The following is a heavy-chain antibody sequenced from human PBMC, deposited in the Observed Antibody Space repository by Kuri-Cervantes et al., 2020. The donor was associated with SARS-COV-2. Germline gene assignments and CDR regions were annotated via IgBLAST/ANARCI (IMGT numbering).Heavy chain of an antibody. Sequence: ETLSLTCAASGFTFSNAWISWVRQAPGKGLEWVGRIKSKTDGGTTDYAAPVKGRLTISRDDSKNTLYLQMNSLKTEDTAVYYCAGTTSGLAYWGQGTLVTVSS. D-gene: IGHD1-7*01. CDR3: AGTTSGLAY. V-gene: IGHV3-15*01. J-gene: IGHJ4*02. CDR2: IKSKTDGGTT. CDR1: GFTFSNAW.